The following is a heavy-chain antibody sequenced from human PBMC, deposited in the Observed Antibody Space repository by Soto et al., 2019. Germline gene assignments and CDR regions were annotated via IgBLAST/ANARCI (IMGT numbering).Heavy chain of an antibody. V-gene: IGHV3-23*01. D-gene: IGHD2-21*02. J-gene: IGHJ6*02. CDR2: ISGSGGNT. CDR1: GFTFSCYA. CDR3: AKGLQGLNYYGMDV. Sequence: AGGSLSLSCSASGFTFSCYAMSWVRPATGEGLEWVSAISGSGGNTYSADSVKGRFTISRDNSKNTLYLQMNSLRAEDTAVYYCAKGLQGLNYYGMDVWGQGTTVTGSS.